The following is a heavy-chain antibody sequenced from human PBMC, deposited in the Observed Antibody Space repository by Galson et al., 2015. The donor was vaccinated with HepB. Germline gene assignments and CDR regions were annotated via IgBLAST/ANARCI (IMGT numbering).Heavy chain of an antibody. D-gene: IGHD2-2*01. J-gene: IGHJ4*02. V-gene: IGHV3-21*01. Sequence: SLRLSCAASGFTFSSYSMNWVRQAPGKGLEWVSSISSSSSYIYYADSVKGRFTISRDNAKNSLYLQMNSLRAEDTAVYYCARTLIVVVPAATNPFDYWGQGTLVTVSS. CDR2: ISSSSSYI. CDR1: GFTFSSYS. CDR3: ARTLIVVVPAATNPFDY.